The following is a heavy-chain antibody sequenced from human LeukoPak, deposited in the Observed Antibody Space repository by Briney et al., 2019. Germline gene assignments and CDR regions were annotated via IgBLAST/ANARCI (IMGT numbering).Heavy chain of an antibody. D-gene: IGHD5-12*01. Sequence: GGSLRLSCAASGFTFSSYEMNWVRQAPGKGLEWVSYISSSGSTIYYADSVKGRFTISRDDAKNSLYLQMNSLRAEDTAVYYCARDQTSRVGEWLRPYYYMDVWGKGTTVTISS. CDR2: ISSSGSTI. CDR1: GFTFSSYE. J-gene: IGHJ6*03. V-gene: IGHV3-48*03. CDR3: ARDQTSRVGEWLRPYYYMDV.